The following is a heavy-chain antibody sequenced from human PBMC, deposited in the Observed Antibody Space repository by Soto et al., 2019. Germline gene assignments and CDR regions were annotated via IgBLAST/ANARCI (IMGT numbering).Heavy chain of an antibody. D-gene: IGHD4-4*01. J-gene: IGHJ3*02. CDR2: IYPGDSDT. V-gene: IGHV5-51*01. CDR3: ARSMTTVTTDGAFDI. Sequence: GESLKISCKGSGYTFTSYWIGWVRQMPGKGLEWMGIIYPGDSDTRYSPSFQGQVTISADKSINTAYLQWSSLKASDTAMYYCARSMTTVTTDGAFDIWGQGAMVTVSS. CDR1: GYTFTSYW.